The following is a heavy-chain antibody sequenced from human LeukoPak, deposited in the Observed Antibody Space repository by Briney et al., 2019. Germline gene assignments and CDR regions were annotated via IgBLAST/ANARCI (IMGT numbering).Heavy chain of an antibody. Sequence: GRSLRLSCAASGFTFDDYAKHWVRQAPGKGLEWVSGISWNSGSIGYADSVKGRFTISRGNAKNSLYLQMNSLRAEDTALYYCAKDMGPAVAGTPDYWGQGTLVTVSS. J-gene: IGHJ4*02. CDR3: AKDMGPAVAGTPDY. CDR2: ISWNSGSI. V-gene: IGHV3-9*01. D-gene: IGHD6-19*01. CDR1: GFTFDDYA.